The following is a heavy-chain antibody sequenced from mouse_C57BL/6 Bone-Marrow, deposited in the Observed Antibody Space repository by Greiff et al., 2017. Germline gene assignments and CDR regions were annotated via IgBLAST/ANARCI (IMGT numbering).Heavy chain of an antibody. CDR3: ARHGGLLFMDY. CDR2: ISSGGSYT. CDR1: GFTFSSYG. Sequence: EVQRVESGGDLVKPGGSLKLSCAASGFTFSSYGMSWVRQTPDKRLEWVATISSGGSYTYYPDSVKGRFTISRDNAKNTLYLQMSSLKSDDTSMYYSARHGGLLFMDYWGQGTSVTVSS. J-gene: IGHJ4*01. D-gene: IGHD1-1*01. V-gene: IGHV5-6*01.